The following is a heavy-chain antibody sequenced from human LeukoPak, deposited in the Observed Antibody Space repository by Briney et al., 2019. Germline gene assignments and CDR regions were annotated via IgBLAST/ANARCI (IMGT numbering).Heavy chain of an antibody. J-gene: IGHJ3*02. CDR3: ARANYLLDAFDI. Sequence: GGSLRLSCAASGFTFSSYAMHWVRQAPGKGLEWVAVISYDGSNKYYADSVKGRFTISRDNSKSTVYLQMNSLRPEDTAVYYCARANYLLDAFDIWGQGTMVTVSS. CDR1: GFTFSSYA. D-gene: IGHD4/OR15-4a*01. CDR2: ISYDGSNK. V-gene: IGHV3-30-3*01.